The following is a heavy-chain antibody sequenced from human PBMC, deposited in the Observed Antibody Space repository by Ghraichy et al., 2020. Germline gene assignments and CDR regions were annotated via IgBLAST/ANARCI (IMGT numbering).Heavy chain of an antibody. V-gene: IGHV1-46*01. CDR1: GYTFTSYY. Sequence: ASVKVSCKASGYTFTSYYMHWVRQAPGQGLEWMGIINPSGGSTSYAQKFQGRVTMTRDTSTSTVYMELSSLRSEDTAVYYCARESSGYCSSTSCLSQYYYYGMDVWGQGTMVTVSS. J-gene: IGHJ6*02. D-gene: IGHD2-2*01. CDR2: INPSGGST. CDR3: ARESSGYCSSTSCLSQYYYYGMDV.